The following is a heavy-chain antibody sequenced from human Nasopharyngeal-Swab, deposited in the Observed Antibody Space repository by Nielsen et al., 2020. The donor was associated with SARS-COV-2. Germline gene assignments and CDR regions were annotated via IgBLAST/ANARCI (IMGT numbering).Heavy chain of an antibody. CDR1: GFTFADSA. CDR2: ISWNSGSI. CDR3: AKENHAVAGQGAFDS. J-gene: IGHJ4*02. D-gene: IGHD6-19*01. V-gene: IGHV3-9*01. Sequence: GSSLRPSCAASGFTFADSAMHWFPQAPGKGLEWVSGISWNSGSIGYADSVKGQFTISRDNPKNALYLKMNSLRAEDTAVYYCAKENHAVAGQGAFDSWGQGTLVTVSS.